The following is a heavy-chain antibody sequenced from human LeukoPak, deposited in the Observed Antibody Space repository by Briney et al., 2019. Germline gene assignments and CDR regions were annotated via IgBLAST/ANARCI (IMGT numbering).Heavy chain of an antibody. CDR3: ARVVSSWYPYYYYGMDV. V-gene: IGHV4-34*01. D-gene: IGHD6-13*01. Sequence: SETLSLTCAVYGGSFSGYYWSWIRQPPGKGLEWIGEINRSGSTNYNPSLKSRVTISVDTSKNQFSLKLSSVTAADTAVYYCARVVSSWYPYYYYGMDVWGQGTTVTVSS. CDR2: INRSGST. J-gene: IGHJ6*02. CDR1: GGSFSGYY.